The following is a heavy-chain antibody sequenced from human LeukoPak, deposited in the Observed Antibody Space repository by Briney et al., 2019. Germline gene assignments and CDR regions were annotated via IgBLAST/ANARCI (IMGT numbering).Heavy chain of an antibody. CDR1: RYTFTGYY. CDR2: INPNSGGT. V-gene: IGHV1-2*02. D-gene: IGHD5-12*01. J-gene: IGHJ3*02. Sequence: GASVKVSCKASRYTFTGYYMHWVRQAPGQGLEWMGWINPNSGGTNYAQKFQGMVTMTRDTSISTAYMELSRLRSDDTAVYYCARDLEWLRSRVDAFDIWGQGTMVTVSS. CDR3: ARDLEWLRSRVDAFDI.